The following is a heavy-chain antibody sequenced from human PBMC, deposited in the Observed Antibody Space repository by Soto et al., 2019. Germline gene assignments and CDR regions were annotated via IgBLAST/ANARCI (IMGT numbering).Heavy chain of an antibody. V-gene: IGHV3-43*01. CDR2: ISWDGGST. CDR1: GFTFDDYT. D-gene: IGHD4-17*01. CDR3: AKDIGNYGDNGFDY. J-gene: IGHJ4*02. Sequence: GGSLRLSCAASGFTFDDYTMHWVRQAPGKGLEWVSLISWDGGSTYYADSVKGRFTISRDNSKNSLYLQMNSLRTEDTALYYCAKDIGNYGDNGFDYWGQGTLVTVSS.